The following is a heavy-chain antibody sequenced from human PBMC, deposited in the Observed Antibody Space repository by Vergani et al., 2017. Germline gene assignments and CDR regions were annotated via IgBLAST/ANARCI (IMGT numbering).Heavy chain of an antibody. Sequence: QVQLVQSGAEVKKPGASVKVSCKASGYTFTSYGISWVRQAPGQGLEWMGWISAYNGNTNYAQKLQGRVTMTTDTSTSTAYMELRSLRSEDTAVYYCARWGPYFDWLLYSYYYYYMDVWGKGTTVTVSS. D-gene: IGHD3-9*01. J-gene: IGHJ6*03. CDR2: ISAYNGNT. CDR3: ARWGPYFDWLLYSYYYYYMDV. CDR1: GYTFTSYG. V-gene: IGHV1-18*01.